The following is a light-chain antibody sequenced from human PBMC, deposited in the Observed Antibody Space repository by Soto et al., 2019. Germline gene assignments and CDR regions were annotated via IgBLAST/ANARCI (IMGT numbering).Light chain of an antibody. Sequence: QSALTQPRSVSGSPGQSVTISCTGTSSDVGGYNFVSWYQHHPGNAPKLMIYDVSKRPSGVPDRFSGSKSGSTASLTISGLQAEDEADYYCCSYAGSYTLVFGGGTQLTVL. CDR2: DVS. CDR3: CSYAGSYTLV. V-gene: IGLV2-11*01. J-gene: IGLJ3*02. CDR1: SSDVGGYNF.